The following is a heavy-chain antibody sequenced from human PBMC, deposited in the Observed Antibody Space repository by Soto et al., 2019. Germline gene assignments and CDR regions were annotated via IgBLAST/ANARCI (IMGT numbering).Heavy chain of an antibody. Sequence: SETLSLTCTVSGGSVSSGSYYWSWIRQPPGKGLEWIGYIYYSGSTSHNPSLKSRVTISVDTSENQFSLKLSSVTAADTAVYYCARDWAAAADTFYYYGMDVWGQGTTVTVSS. J-gene: IGHJ6*02. CDR2: IYYSGST. D-gene: IGHD6-13*01. CDR3: ARDWAAAADTFYYYGMDV. V-gene: IGHV4-61*01. CDR1: GGSVSSGSYY.